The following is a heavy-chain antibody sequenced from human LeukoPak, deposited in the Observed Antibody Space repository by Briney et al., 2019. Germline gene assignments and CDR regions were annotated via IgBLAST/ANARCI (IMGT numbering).Heavy chain of an antibody. CDR1: GYSFTNYW. J-gene: IGHJ4*02. Sequence: PGESLKISCKGSGYSFTNYWIGWVRQMPGKGLEWMGIIYPGDSDTRYNPTFQGQVTISADKSTSTIYLQCNSLKASDTAMYYCARRSTIFGVIIQKGGIDYWGQGTLVTVSP. CDR3: ARRSTIFGVIIQKGGIDY. CDR2: IYPGDSDT. D-gene: IGHD3-3*01. V-gene: IGHV5-51*01.